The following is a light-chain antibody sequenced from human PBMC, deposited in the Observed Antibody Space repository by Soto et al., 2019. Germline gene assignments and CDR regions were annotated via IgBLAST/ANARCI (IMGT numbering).Light chain of an antibody. Sequence: EIVLTQSPATLSLSPGERATLSCRASQSVSSYLAWYQQRPGQAPRLLNYGASNRATGIPARFSGSGSGTDFTLTLSSLEAADFAVYYCQQRTDWPITFRQGTRLEIK. CDR1: QSVSSY. V-gene: IGKV3-11*01. CDR2: GAS. CDR3: QQRTDWPIT. J-gene: IGKJ5*01.